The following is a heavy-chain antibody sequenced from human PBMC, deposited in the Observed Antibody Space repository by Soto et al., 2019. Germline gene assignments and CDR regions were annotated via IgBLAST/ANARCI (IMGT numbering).Heavy chain of an antibody. Sequence: QTLSLTCAISGDSVSSNSAAWNWIRQSPSRGLEWLGRTYYRSRWYNDYAVSVKSRITVNPDTSKNQFSLHLNSVTPEDTAVYHCAGTTSLQWYYMDVWDKGTTVTVSS. CDR1: GDSVSSNSAA. V-gene: IGHV6-1*01. CDR2: TYYRSRWYN. J-gene: IGHJ6*03. CDR3: AGTTSLQWYYMDV. D-gene: IGHD6-19*01.